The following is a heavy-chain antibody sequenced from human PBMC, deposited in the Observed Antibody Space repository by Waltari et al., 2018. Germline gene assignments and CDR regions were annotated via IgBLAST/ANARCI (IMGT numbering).Heavy chain of an antibody. CDR3: ARDPSGSYPGDY. CDR1: GFTVSTNY. Sequence: EVQLVESGGGLIQPGGSLRLSCAASGFTVSTNYMTWVRQAPGNGLEWLSVIYRGGSTYYADSVKGRFTISRDNSKNTLYLQMNSLRAEDTAVYYCARDPSGSYPGDYWGQGTLVTVSS. V-gene: IGHV3-53*01. D-gene: IGHD1-26*01. J-gene: IGHJ4*02. CDR2: IYRGGST.